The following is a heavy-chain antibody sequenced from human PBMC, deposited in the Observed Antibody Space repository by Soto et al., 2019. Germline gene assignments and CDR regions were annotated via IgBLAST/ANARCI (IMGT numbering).Heavy chain of an antibody. CDR2: IYYSGST. V-gene: IGHV4-59*01. Sequence: SETLSLTCTVSGGSISSYYWSWIRQPPGKGLEWIGYIYYSGSTNYNPSLKSRVTISVDTSKNQFSLKLSSVTAADTAVYYCAKVIPHRGDSSSLVVYGLDIWGQGTRVTVSS. CDR1: GGSISSYY. D-gene: IGHD6-6*01. J-gene: IGHJ3*02. CDR3: AKVIPHRGDSSSLVVYGLDI.